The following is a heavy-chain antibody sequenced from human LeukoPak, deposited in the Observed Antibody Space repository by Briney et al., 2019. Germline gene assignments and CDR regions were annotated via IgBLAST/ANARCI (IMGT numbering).Heavy chain of an antibody. CDR3: ASVDHHTRLGELSLDY. V-gene: IGHV4-4*02. J-gene: IGHJ4*02. Sequence: SETLSLTCAVSGGSISSSNWWSWVRPPPGKGLEWIGEIYHSGSTNYNPSLKSRVTISVDTSKNQFSLKLSSVTAADTAVYYCASVDHHTRLGELSLDYWGQGTLVTVSS. CDR2: IYHSGST. D-gene: IGHD3-16*02. CDR1: GGSISSSNW.